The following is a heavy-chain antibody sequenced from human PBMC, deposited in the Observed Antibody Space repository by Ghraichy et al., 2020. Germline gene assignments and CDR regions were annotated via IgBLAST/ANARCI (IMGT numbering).Heavy chain of an antibody. CDR2: INPNSGGT. J-gene: IGHJ4*02. D-gene: IGHD4-17*01. V-gene: IGHV1-2*06. CDR3: ARPEVSTVTSPLGY. Sequence: ASVKVTCKASGYTFTGYYMHWVRQAPGQGLEWMGRINPNSGGTNYAQKFQGRVTMTRDTSISTAYMELSRLRSDDTAVYYCARPEVSTVTSPLGYWGQGTLVTVSS. CDR1: GYTFTGYY.